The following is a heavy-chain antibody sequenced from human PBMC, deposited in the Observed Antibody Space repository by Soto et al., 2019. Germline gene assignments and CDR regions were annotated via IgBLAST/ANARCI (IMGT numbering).Heavy chain of an antibody. Sequence: EVQLVESGGGLVQPGRSLRLSCAASGFSFDDYAIHWVRQAPGKGLEWVSGISWNSGTIDYADSVQGRFTISGDIAKNSLDLQMDSLRPEDTALYFCVLGEWEPAQWDFHLWGRGTPITVSS. CDR1: GFSFDDYA. CDR2: ISWNSGTI. CDR3: VLGEWEPAQWDFHL. D-gene: IGHD1-26*01. V-gene: IGHV3-9*01. J-gene: IGHJ2*01.